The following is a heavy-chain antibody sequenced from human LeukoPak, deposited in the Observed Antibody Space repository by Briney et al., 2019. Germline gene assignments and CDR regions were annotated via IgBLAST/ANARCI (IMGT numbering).Heavy chain of an antibody. V-gene: IGHV4-59*01. Sequence: SETLSLTCTVSGGSISSYYWSWIRQPPGKGLEWIGYIYYSGSTNYNPSLKSRVTISVDTSKNQFSLKLSSVTAADTAVYYCAREASRIAAAGTGGFYYYYYMDVWGKGTTVTISS. CDR2: IYYSGST. J-gene: IGHJ6*03. CDR1: GGSISSYY. D-gene: IGHD6-13*01. CDR3: AREASRIAAAGTGGFYYYYYMDV.